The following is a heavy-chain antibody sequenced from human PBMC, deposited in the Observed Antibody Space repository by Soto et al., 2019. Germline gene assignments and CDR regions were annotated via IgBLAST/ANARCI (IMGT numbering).Heavy chain of an antibody. D-gene: IGHD2-2*03. CDR3: ARLNGYCISTNCHGYYGMDV. CDR1: GGSVSSSSYS. V-gene: IGHV4-39*01. J-gene: IGHJ6*02. CDR2: IYSSENT. Sequence: QLQVQESGPGLVKPSETLSLTCTVSGGSVSSSSYSWGWIRQSPGKGLEWIGTIYSSENTYYNPCLLRRVTLSVDTCTNEFSLRLGSVTAADPAVYYCARLNGYCISTNCHGYYGMDVWGQGTTVTVSS.